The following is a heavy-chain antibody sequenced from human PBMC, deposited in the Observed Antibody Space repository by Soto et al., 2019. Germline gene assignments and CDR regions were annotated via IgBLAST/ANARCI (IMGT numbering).Heavy chain of an antibody. J-gene: IGHJ4*02. CDR3: TSDSGMSPYSFDY. CDR1: GFTFRKAW. D-gene: IGHD1-26*01. V-gene: IGHV3-15*01. CDR2: IMSKTDGGTT. Sequence: XVSLRLSCATSGFTFRKAWVGWVRQAPGKGLEWVGRIMSKTDGGTTDYAAPVKGRFTISRDDSKSTLYLQMNSLKTEDTALYYCTSDSGMSPYSFDYWGQGILVTVSS.